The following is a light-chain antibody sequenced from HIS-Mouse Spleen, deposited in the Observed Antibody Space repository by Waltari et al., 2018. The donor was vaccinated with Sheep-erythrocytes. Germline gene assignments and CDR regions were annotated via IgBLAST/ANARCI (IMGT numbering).Light chain of an antibody. CDR3: QAWDSSTVV. CDR1: KLGDKY. Sequence: SYELTQPPSVSVSPGQTASITCSGDKLGDKYACWYQQKPGHSPVLVIYQDSKLPSGIPGRFSGSNSGNTATLTISGTQAMDEADYYCQAWDSSTVVFGGGTKLTVL. J-gene: IGLJ2*01. CDR2: QDS. V-gene: IGLV3-1*01.